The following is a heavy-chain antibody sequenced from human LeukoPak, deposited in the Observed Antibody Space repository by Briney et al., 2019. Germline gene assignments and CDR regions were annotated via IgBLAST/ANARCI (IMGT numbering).Heavy chain of an antibody. CDR2: IYYSGST. J-gene: IGHJ4*02. CDR3: ARKGLSKDGYYVSDY. CDR1: GGSISSYY. V-gene: IGHV4-59*12. Sequence: SETLSLTCTVSGGSISSYYWSWIRQPPGKGLEWIGYIYYSGSTNYNPSLKSRVTISVDTSKNQFSLKLNSVTAADTAVYYCARKGLSKDGYYVSDYWGQGTLVTVSS. D-gene: IGHD3-22*01.